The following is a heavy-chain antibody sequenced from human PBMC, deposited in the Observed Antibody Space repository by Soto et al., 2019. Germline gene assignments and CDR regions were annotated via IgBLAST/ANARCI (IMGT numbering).Heavy chain of an antibody. CDR3: ARQRKSGYDWVYYDYGMDV. V-gene: IGHV5-51*01. D-gene: IGHD5-12*01. Sequence: GESLKISCKGSGYSFTNYWIGWVRQMPGRGLEWMGIIYPGDSDTKYSPSFQGQVTISADKSITTAYLQWSSLKASDTAMYYCARQRKSGYDWVYYDYGMDVWGQGTTVTVSS. J-gene: IGHJ6*02. CDR1: GYSFTNYW. CDR2: IYPGDSDT.